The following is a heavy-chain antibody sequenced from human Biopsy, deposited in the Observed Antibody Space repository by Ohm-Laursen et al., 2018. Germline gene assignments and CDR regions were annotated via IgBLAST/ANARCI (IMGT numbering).Heavy chain of an antibody. CDR2: VSYSGNT. J-gene: IGHJ4*02. CDR3: AAYYYDSSGYFYAFHY. D-gene: IGHD3-22*01. V-gene: IGHV4-59*08. Sequence: GTLSLTCTVSGVSISSYFWSWIRQPLGKGLGWIGYVSYSGNTKYNPSLKSRVIISADTSKNQFSLKLSSVTAADTAMYYCAAYYYDSSGYFYAFHYWGQGTLVTVSS. CDR1: GVSISSYF.